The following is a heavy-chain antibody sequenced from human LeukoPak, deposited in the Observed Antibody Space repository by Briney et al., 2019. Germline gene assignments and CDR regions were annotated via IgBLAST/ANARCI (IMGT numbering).Heavy chain of an antibody. Sequence: GESLKISCKISGYKLTNNWIGWVRQVPGKGLEWMGIIYPGDSDTRYSPSFQGQVTISADKSISTAYLQWSSLKASDTAMYYCARSYSGSWAGFDPWGQGTLVTVSS. V-gene: IGHV5-51*01. CDR2: IYPGDSDT. CDR3: ARSYSGSWAGFDP. CDR1: GYKLTNNW. J-gene: IGHJ5*02. D-gene: IGHD6-13*01.